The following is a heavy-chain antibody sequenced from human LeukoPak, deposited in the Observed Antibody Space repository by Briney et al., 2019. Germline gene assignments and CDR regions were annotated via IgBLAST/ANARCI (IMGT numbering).Heavy chain of an antibody. D-gene: IGHD2-15*01. Sequence: PGGSLRLSCAASGFTFSIYGMHWVRQAPGKGLEWVAFTRYDGSNKYYADSVKGRFTISRDNSKNTLYLQMNSLRAEDTAVYYCAKFRGGTYYNYYMDVWGKGTTVTVSS. V-gene: IGHV3-30*02. CDR1: GFTFSIYG. CDR3: AKFRGGTYYNYYMDV. CDR2: TRYDGSNK. J-gene: IGHJ6*03.